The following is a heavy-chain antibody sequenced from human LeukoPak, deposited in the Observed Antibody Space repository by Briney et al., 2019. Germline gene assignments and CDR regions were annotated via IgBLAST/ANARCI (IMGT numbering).Heavy chain of an antibody. V-gene: IGHV3-30-3*01. CDR2: ISYDGSNK. J-gene: IGHJ4*02. Sequence: GGSLRLSCTASGFTFSSYAMHWVRQAPGKGLEWVAVISYDGSNKYYADSVKGRFTISRDNSKNTLYLQMNSLRAEDTAVYYCARDRGSTMVRREIGFFDYWGQGTLATVSS. CDR3: ARDRGSTMVRREIGFFDY. D-gene: IGHD3-10*01. CDR1: GFTFSSYA.